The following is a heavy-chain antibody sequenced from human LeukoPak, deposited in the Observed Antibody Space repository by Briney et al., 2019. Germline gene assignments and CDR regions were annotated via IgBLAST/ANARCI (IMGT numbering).Heavy chain of an antibody. CDR3: AKYYYGSGSPIFDY. V-gene: IGHV3-23*01. Sequence: PGGSLRLSCAASGFTFSSYAMSWVRQAPGKGLEWISTVSDSGDSTYYADSVKGRFTISRDNSKNTLYLQMNNLRAEDTAVYYCAKYYYGSGSPIFDYWGQGTLVTVSS. CDR1: GFTFSSYA. J-gene: IGHJ4*02. CDR2: VSDSGDST. D-gene: IGHD3-10*01.